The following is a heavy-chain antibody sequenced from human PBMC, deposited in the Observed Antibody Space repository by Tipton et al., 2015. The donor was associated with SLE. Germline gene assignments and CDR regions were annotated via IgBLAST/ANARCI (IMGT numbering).Heavy chain of an antibody. Sequence: SLRLSCAASGFTFSSYSMNWVRQAPGKGLEWVSSISSSSSYTNYADSVKGRFTISRDNAKNSLYLQMNSLRAEDTAVYYCTAQRDLGANTNGNWGQGTLVTVSS. J-gene: IGHJ4*02. CDR1: GFTFSSYS. D-gene: IGHD1-26*01. CDR3: TAQRDLGANTNGN. CDR2: ISSSSSYT. V-gene: IGHV3-21*03.